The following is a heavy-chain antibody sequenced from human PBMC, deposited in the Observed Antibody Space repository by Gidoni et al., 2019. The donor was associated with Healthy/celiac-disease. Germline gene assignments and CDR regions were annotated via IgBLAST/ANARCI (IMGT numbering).Heavy chain of an antibody. D-gene: IGHD2-15*01. Sequence: EVQLVESGGGLVQPGRSLRLSCAASGCTFDDYAMHWVRQAPGKGLEWVSGISWNSGSIGYADSVKGRFTISRDNAKNSLYLQMNSLRAEDTALYYCAKMGYCSGGSCYEIDYWGQGTLVTVSS. J-gene: IGHJ4*02. CDR2: ISWNSGSI. CDR1: GCTFDDYA. V-gene: IGHV3-9*01. CDR3: AKMGYCSGGSCYEIDY.